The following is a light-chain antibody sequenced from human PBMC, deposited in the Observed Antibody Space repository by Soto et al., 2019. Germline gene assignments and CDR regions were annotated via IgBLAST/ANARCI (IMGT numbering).Light chain of an antibody. J-gene: IGKJ1*01. CDR3: QQANSFPRT. V-gene: IGKV1D-12*01. Sequence: PSSVSASVGDRVTITCRASQGISTWLAWYQQKPGRAPKLLIFATSSLQSGVPSRFRGSGSGTAFTLTISSLQPEDSATYYCQQANSFPRTFGQGTKVDIK. CDR1: QGISTW. CDR2: ATS.